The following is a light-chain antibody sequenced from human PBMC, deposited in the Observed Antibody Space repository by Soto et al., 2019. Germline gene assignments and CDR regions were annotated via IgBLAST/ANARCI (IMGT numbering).Light chain of an antibody. Sequence: EIVMTQSPATLSVSPGERATLSCRASQSVSSNLAWYQQKPGQAPRLLIYGASTRATGIPARFSGSGSGTEFTLTSSSVQSQDFAVYYCQQYNNWLTFGPGTKVDSK. CDR3: QQYNNWLT. CDR2: GAS. V-gene: IGKV3-15*01. CDR1: QSVSSN. J-gene: IGKJ3*01.